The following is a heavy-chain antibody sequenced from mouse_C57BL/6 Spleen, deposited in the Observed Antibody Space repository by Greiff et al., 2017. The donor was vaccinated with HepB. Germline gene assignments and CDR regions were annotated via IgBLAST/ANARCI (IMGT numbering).Heavy chain of an antibody. V-gene: IGHV3-6*01. CDR2: ISYDGSN. CDR1: GYSITSGYY. J-gene: IGHJ2*01. D-gene: IGHD2-3*01. Sequence: EVKLQESGPGLVKPSQSLSLTCSVTGYSITSGYYWNWIRQFPGNKLEWMGYISYDGSNNYNPSLKNRISITRDTSKNQFFLKLNSVTTEDTATYYCARAPDGYFYYFDYWGQGTTLTVSS. CDR3: ARAPDGYFYYFDY.